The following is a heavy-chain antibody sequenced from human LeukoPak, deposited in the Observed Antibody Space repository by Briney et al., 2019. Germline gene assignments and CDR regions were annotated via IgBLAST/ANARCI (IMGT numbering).Heavy chain of an antibody. V-gene: IGHV3-66*02. CDR3: ARDRITIFGVVIVNDAFDI. D-gene: IGHD3-3*01. J-gene: IGHJ3*02. CDR2: IYSGGST. Sequence: GGSLRLSCAASGFTVSSNYMSWVRQAPGKGLEWVSVIYSGGSTYYADSVKGRFTISRDNSKNTQYLQMNSLRAEDTAVYYCARDRITIFGVVIVNDAFDIWGQGTMVTVSS. CDR1: GFTVSSNY.